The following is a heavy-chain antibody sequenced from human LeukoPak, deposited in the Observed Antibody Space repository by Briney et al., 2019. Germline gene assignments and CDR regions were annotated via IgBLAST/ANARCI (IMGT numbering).Heavy chain of an antibody. CDR3: AKPYCSGGSCYSFQH. J-gene: IGHJ1*01. D-gene: IGHD2-15*01. V-gene: IGHV3-9*01. CDR1: GFTFDDYA. CDR2: ISWNSGSI. Sequence: GGSLRLSCAASGFTFDDYAMHWVRQAPGKGLEWVSGISWNSGSIGYADSVKGRFTISRDNAKNSLCLQMNSLRAEDTALYYCAKPYCSGGSCYSFQHWGQGTLVTVSS.